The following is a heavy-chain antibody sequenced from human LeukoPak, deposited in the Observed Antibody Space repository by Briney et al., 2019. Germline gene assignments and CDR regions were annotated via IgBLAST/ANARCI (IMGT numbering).Heavy chain of an antibody. Sequence: GESLKISFKGSGYNFTTYWIGWVRQMPGQGLEWMGIIYPGDSDTRYSPSFRGQVTISADESISTAYLEWNSLKASDTAMFYCARRGYSGYEGAWFDPWGQGTLVTVSS. CDR3: ARRGYSGYEGAWFDP. CDR1: GYNFTTYW. V-gene: IGHV5-51*01. D-gene: IGHD5-12*01. CDR2: IYPGDSDT. J-gene: IGHJ5*02.